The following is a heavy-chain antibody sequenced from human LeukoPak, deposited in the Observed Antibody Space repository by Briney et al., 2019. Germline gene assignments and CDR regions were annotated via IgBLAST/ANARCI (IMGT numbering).Heavy chain of an antibody. V-gene: IGHV4-34*01. D-gene: IGHD5-18*01. CDR1: GGSFSGYY. Sequence: SETLSLTCAVYGGSFSGYYWSWIRQPPGKGLEWIGEINHSGSTNYNPSLKSRVTISVDTSKNQFSLKLSSVTAADTAVYYCARTRGYSYGYDYWGQGTLVTGSS. J-gene: IGHJ4*02. CDR2: INHSGST. CDR3: ARTRGYSYGYDY.